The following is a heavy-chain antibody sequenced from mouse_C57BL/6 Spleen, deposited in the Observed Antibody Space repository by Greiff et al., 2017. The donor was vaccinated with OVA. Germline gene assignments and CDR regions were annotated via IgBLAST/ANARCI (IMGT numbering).Heavy chain of an antibody. V-gene: IGHV1-19*01. Sequence: EVQLQQSGPVLVKPGASVKMSCKASGYTFTDYYMNWVKQSHGKSLEWIGVINPYNGGTSYNQKFKGKATLTVDKSSSTAYMELNSLTSEDSAVYYCARRTAQAPFAYWGQGTLVTVSA. CDR3: ARRTAQAPFAY. J-gene: IGHJ3*01. D-gene: IGHD3-2*02. CDR2: INPYNGGT. CDR1: GYTFTDYY.